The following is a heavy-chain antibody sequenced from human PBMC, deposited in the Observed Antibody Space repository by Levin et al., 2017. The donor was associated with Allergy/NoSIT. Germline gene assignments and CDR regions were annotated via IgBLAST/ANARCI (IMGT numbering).Heavy chain of an antibody. J-gene: IGHJ3*02. Sequence: PSETLSLTCTVSGGSISNSNYHWGWIRQPPGKGLDWIASINYGGNTYNNPSLKSRVTISMDTSKNQFSLNLSSVTDADTAVYYCARIDRSRYDPFDIWGQGTLVTVSS. CDR2: INYGGNT. CDR1: GGSISNSNYH. D-gene: IGHD3-22*01. CDR3: ARIDRSRYDPFDI. V-gene: IGHV4-39*07.